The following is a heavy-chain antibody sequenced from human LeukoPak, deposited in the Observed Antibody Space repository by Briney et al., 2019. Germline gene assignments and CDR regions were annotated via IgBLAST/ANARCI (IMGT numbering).Heavy chain of an antibody. CDR2: IYYSGST. D-gene: IGHD2-8*02. CDR3: ARVPLYWQDPFDF. CDR1: GGSISSYY. Sequence: SETLSLTCTVSGGSISSYYWSWIRQPPGKGPEWIGYIYYSGSTNYNPSLKSRVTISVDTSKNQFALELTSVTAADTAMYYCARVPLYWQDPFDFWGQGTLVTVSS. V-gene: IGHV4-59*12. J-gene: IGHJ4*02.